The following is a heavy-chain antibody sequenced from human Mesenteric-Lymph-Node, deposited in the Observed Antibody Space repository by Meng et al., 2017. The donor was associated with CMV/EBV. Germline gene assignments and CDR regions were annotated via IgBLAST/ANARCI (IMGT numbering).Heavy chain of an antibody. J-gene: IGHJ4*02. V-gene: IGHV3-30*04. CDR1: GFTFRIYT. Sequence: GESLKISCAASGFTFRIYTMHWVRQAPGKGLEWVAIISSDGSEKSCLDTVKDRFTISRDNSKNTLYLQMNSLRAEDTAVYYCARDGAVLRFLEWLLDFDYWGQGTLVTVSS. CDR2: ISSDGSEK. D-gene: IGHD3-3*01. CDR3: ARDGAVLRFLEWLLDFDY.